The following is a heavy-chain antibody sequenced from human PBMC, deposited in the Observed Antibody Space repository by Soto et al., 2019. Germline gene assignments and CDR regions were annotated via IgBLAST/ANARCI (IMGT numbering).Heavy chain of an antibody. CDR2: INHSGST. Sequence: PSETLSLTCAVYGGSFSGYYWSWIRQPPGKGLEWIGEINHSGSTNYNPSLKSRVTISVDTSKNQFSLKLSSVTAAVTAVYYCARGRGFSVPAAMGHFDYWGQGTLVTVSS. CDR1: GGSFSGYY. CDR3: ARGRGFSVPAAMGHFDY. J-gene: IGHJ4*02. D-gene: IGHD2-2*01. V-gene: IGHV4-34*01.